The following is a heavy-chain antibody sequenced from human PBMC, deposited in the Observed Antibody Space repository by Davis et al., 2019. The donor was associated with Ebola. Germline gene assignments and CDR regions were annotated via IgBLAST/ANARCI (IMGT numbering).Heavy chain of an antibody. CDR3: ARGTDVDTTLVTTPSDH. V-gene: IGHV4-39*01. CDR1: GGSISSSTYH. Sequence: PSETLSLTCTVSGGSISSSTYHWVWVRQPPGKGLEWIGSIFHTGATYYSPSLKSRVTMFVDTSKNQFSLNVYSVTAADTAVYYCARGTDVDTTLVTTPSDHWGQGTLVTVSP. D-gene: IGHD5-18*01. CDR2: IFHTGAT. J-gene: IGHJ5*02.